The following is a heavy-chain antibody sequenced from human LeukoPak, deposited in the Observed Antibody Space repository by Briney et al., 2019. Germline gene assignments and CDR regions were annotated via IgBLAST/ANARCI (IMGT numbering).Heavy chain of an antibody. CDR1: GFTFKHYW. V-gene: IGHV3-7*01. Sequence: GGSLRLSCEASGFTFKHYWMSWVRQAPGKGLEWVANIKEDGSETYYVDSVEGRFTISRDNANNALYLQMNDLRAEDTAVYYCARDRPSDQFLFYQTFDCWGQGTLVAVSS. CDR2: IKEDGSET. D-gene: IGHD2/OR15-2a*01. CDR3: ARDRPSDQFLFYQTFDC. J-gene: IGHJ4*02.